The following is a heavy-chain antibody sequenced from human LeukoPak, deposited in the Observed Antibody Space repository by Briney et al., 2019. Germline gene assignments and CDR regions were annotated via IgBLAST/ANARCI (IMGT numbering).Heavy chain of an antibody. CDR3: AKVMPYSSSWYDAFDI. CDR1: GFTFSSYA. D-gene: IGHD6-13*01. J-gene: IGHJ3*02. CDR2: ISGSGGSS. V-gene: IGHV3-23*01. Sequence: GGSLRLSCAASGFTFSSYAMSWVRQAPGKGLEWVSAISGSGGSSYYADSVKGRFTISRDNSKSTLYLQMNSLRAEDTAVYYCAKVMPYSSSWYDAFDIWGQGTMVTVSS.